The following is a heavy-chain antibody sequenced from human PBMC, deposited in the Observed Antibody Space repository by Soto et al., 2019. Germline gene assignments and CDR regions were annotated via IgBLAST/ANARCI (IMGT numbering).Heavy chain of an antibody. V-gene: IGHV1-69*13. Sequence: SVNVSCKASGGTFSSYAISWVRQAPGQGLAWMGGIIPIFGTANYAQKFQGRVTITADESTSTAYMELSSLRSEDTAVYYCARESPTYYYDSSGYYVEAFDIWGQGTMVTVSS. CDR3: ARESPTYYYDSSGYYVEAFDI. D-gene: IGHD3-22*01. CDR1: GGTFSSYA. J-gene: IGHJ3*02. CDR2: IIPIFGTA.